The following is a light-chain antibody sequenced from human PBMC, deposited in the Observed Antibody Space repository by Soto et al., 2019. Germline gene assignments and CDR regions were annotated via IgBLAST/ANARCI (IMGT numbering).Light chain of an antibody. V-gene: IGLV2-11*01. CDR1: SSDVGGYNY. CDR2: DVS. J-gene: IGLJ1*01. CDR3: CSYAGSYTLGV. Sequence: QSALTQPRSVSGSPGQSVTISCTGTSSDVGGYNYVSWYQQHPGKAPKLMTYDVSKRPSGVPDRFSGSKSGNTASLTISGLQAEDEADYYCCSYAGSYTLGVFGTGTKVTVL.